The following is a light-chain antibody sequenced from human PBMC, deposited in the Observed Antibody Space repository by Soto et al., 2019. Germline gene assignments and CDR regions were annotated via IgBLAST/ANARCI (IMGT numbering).Light chain of an antibody. CDR2: GAS. V-gene: IGKV3-15*01. CDR1: QSVRSN. CDR3: QQYNNWPKM. J-gene: IGKJ1*01. Sequence: EIVMPQSPATLSVSPGERAILSCRASQSVRSNLAWYQQKPGQAPRLLIYGASTRATGIPARFSGSGSGTEFTLTSSSLQSEDCAVYYCQQYNNWPKMFGQGTKVEIK.